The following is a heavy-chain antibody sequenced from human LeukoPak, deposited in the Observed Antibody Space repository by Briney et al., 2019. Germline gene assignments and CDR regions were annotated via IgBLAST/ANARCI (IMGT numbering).Heavy chain of an antibody. CDR1: GGSISSSSYY. J-gene: IGHJ4*02. Sequence: SETLSLTCTVSGGSISSSSYYWGWIRQPPGKGLEWIGSIYHSGSTYYNPSLKSRVTISVDTSKNQFSLKLSSVTAADTAVYYCASGDYDSWGQGTLVTVSS. D-gene: IGHD3-22*01. CDR3: ASGDYDS. V-gene: IGHV4-39*07. CDR2: IYHSGST.